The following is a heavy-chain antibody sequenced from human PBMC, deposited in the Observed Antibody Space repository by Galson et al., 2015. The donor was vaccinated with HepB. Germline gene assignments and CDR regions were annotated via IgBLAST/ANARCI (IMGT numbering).Heavy chain of an antibody. CDR1: GFTVSSNY. Sequence: LRLSCAASGFTVSSNYMSWVRQAPGKGLEWVSVIYSGGSTYYADSVKGRFTISRDNSKNTLYLQMNSLRAEDTAVYYCARCDPYYYYMDVWGKGTTVTVSS. V-gene: IGHV3-66*01. D-gene: IGHD2-21*01. CDR2: IYSGGST. J-gene: IGHJ6*03. CDR3: ARCDPYYYYMDV.